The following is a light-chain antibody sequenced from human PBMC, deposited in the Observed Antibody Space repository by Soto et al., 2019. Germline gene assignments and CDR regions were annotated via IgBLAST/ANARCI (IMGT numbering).Light chain of an antibody. CDR2: GTS. J-gene: IGKJ1*01. CDR1: QSISKS. CDR3: HQSYSSSWT. Sequence: DIQLTQSPSSLSASVGDRVTITCRASQSISKSLNWYQQKPGKAPNLLIYGTSILQSGVPSRFSGRGSGTGFTLTTSNLQREAFATYYCHQSYSSSWTFGQGTKVDI. V-gene: IGKV1-39*01.